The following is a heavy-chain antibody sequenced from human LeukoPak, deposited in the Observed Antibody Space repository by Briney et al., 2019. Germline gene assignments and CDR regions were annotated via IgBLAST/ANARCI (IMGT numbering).Heavy chain of an antibody. CDR3: ARTNWNYLSFSPGPLLY. D-gene: IGHD1-7*01. Sequence: SVKVSCKASGGTFSSYAIRWVRQAPGQGLEWMGGIIPIFGTANYAQKFQGRVTITTDESTSTAYMELSSLRSEDTAVYYCARTNWNYLSFSPGPLLYWGQGTLVTVSS. J-gene: IGHJ4*02. CDR1: GGTFSSYA. CDR2: IIPIFGTA. V-gene: IGHV1-69*05.